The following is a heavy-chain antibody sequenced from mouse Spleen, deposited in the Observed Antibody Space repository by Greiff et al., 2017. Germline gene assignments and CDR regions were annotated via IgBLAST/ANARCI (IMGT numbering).Heavy chain of an antibody. Sequence: EVMLVESGGGLVKPGGSLKLSCAASGFTFSSYAMSWVRQTPAKRLEWVATISSGGSYTYYPDSVKGRFTISRDNAKNTLYLQMSSLRSEDTARYYCARQGLFITTVVDAMDYWGQGTSVTVSS. CDR1: GFTFSSYA. CDR3: ARQGLFITTVVDAMDY. CDR2: ISSGGSYT. V-gene: IGHV5-9-1*01. J-gene: IGHJ4*01. D-gene: IGHD1-1*01.